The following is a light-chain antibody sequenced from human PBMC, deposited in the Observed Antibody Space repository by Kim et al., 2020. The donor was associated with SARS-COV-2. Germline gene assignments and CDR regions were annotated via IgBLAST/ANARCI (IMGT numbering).Light chain of an antibody. J-gene: IGLJ1*01. V-gene: IGLV1-51*01. CDR2: DNN. CDR3: GTWDSSLSAYV. CDR1: SSNIGNNY. Sequence: GQKITISCSGSSSNIGNNYVSWYQQLPGTAPKLLIYDNNKRPSGIPDRFSGSKSGTSATLGITGLQTGDEADYYCGTWDSSLSAYVFGTGTKVTVL.